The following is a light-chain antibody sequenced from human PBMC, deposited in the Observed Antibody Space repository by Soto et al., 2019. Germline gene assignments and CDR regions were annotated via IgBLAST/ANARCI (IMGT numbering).Light chain of an antibody. Sequence: QSVLTQPPSASGSPGQSVTISCTGTSSDIGGYNYVSWYQQHPGKAPKLIIYEVSKRPSGVPDRFSGSKSGNTASLTVSGLQAEDEADYYCTSYAGSNTYVFAGGTKVTVL. CDR1: SSDIGGYNY. V-gene: IGLV2-8*01. CDR3: TSYAGSNTYV. J-gene: IGLJ3*02. CDR2: EVS.